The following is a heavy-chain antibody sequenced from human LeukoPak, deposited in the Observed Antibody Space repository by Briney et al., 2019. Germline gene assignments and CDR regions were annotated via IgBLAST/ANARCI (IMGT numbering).Heavy chain of an antibody. D-gene: IGHD3-9*01. Sequence: ASVKVSCKASGYTFTSYDINWVRQATGQGLEWMGWMNPNSGNTGYAQKFQGRVTITRNTSVSTAYMELSSLRSEDTAVYYCARGWDIFRPDPFDPWGQGTLVTVSS. CDR2: MNPNSGNT. J-gene: IGHJ5*02. CDR1: GYTFTSYD. V-gene: IGHV1-8*03. CDR3: ARGWDIFRPDPFDP.